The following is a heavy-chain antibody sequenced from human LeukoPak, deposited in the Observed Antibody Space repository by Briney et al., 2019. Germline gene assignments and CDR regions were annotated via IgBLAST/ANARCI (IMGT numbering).Heavy chain of an antibody. CDR2: ISYDGSNK. D-gene: IGHD6-13*01. J-gene: IGHJ5*02. CDR3: ARVKIAAGGFGGGDWFDP. CDR1: GFTFSSYA. Sequence: PGGSLRLSCAASGFTFSSYAMHWVRQAPGKGLEWVAVISYDGSNKYYADSVKGRFTISRDNSKNTLYLQMNSLRAEDTAVYYCARVKIAAGGFGGGDWFDPWGQGTLVTVSS. V-gene: IGHV3-30-3*01.